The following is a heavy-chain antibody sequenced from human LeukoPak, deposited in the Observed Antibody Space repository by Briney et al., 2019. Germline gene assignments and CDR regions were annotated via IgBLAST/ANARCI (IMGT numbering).Heavy chain of an antibody. J-gene: IGHJ4*02. CDR3: AKVVGGGDY. Sequence: SGGSLRLSCAASGFTFSSYAMHWVRQAPGRGLEWVAVISYDGSNKYYADSVKGRFTISRDNSKNTLYLQMNSLRAEDTAVYYCAKVVGGGDYWGQGTLVTVSS. V-gene: IGHV3-30-3*01. CDR1: GFTFSSYA. CDR2: ISYDGSNK.